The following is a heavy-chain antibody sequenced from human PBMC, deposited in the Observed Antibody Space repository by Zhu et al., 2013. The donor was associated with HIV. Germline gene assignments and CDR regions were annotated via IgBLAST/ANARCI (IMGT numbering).Heavy chain of an antibody. CDR2: INHSGST. Sequence: QVQLQQWGAGLLKPSETLSLTCAVYGGSFSGYYWSWIRQPPGKGLEWIGEINHSGSTNYNPSLKSRVTISVDTSKNQFSLKLSSVTAADTAVYYCARVCGLPRYSSSWYGRAGASSGHYYYGMDVWGQGTTVTVSS. D-gene: IGHD6-13*01. V-gene: IGHV4-34*01. J-gene: IGHJ6*02. CDR1: GGSFSGYY. CDR3: ARVCGLPRYSSSWYGRAGASSGHYYYGMDV.